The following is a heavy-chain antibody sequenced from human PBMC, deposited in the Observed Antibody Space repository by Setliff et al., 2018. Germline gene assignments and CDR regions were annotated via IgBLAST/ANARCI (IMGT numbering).Heavy chain of an antibody. CDR3: ARALASAGTVFFDY. CDR2: IYPSDSHT. CDR1: GYTFSNYW. D-gene: IGHD6-13*01. Sequence: GESLKISCQGSGYTFSNYWIGWVRQMPGKGLEWMGVIYPSDSHTRYSPSFQGQVTISADRSISTAYLQWSSLKASDTAMYYCARALASAGTVFFDYWGQGTLVTVSS. V-gene: IGHV5-51*01. J-gene: IGHJ4*02.